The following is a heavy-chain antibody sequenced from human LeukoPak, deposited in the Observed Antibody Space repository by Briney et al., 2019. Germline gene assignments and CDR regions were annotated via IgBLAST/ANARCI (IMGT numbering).Heavy chain of an antibody. CDR3: ARASGYCSGGSCPLYYYGMDV. Sequence: GALRLSCAASGFTFSSYAMHWVRQAPGKGLEYVSAISSNGGSTYYADSVKGRFTNSRDNSKNTLYLQMGSLRAEDMAVYYCARASGYCSGGSCPLYYYGMDVWGKGTTVTVSS. CDR1: GFTFSSYA. V-gene: IGHV3-64*02. J-gene: IGHJ6*04. CDR2: ISSNGGST. D-gene: IGHD2-15*01.